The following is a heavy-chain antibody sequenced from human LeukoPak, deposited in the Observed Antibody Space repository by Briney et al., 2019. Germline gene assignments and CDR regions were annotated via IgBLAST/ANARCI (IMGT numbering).Heavy chain of an antibody. CDR3: ASNYYYDSSGPHAFDY. V-gene: IGHV4-39*07. CDR2: IYYSGST. CDR1: GDSINSYY. J-gene: IGHJ4*02. Sequence: SETLSLTCTVSGDSINSYYWSWIRQPPGKGLEWIGSIYYSGSTYYNPSLKSRVTISVDTSKNQFSLKLSSVTAADTAVYYCASNYYYDSSGPHAFDYWGQGTLVTVSS. D-gene: IGHD3-22*01.